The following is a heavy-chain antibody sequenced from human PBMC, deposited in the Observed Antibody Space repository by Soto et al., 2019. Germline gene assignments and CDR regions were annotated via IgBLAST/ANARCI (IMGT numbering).Heavy chain of an antibody. J-gene: IGHJ4*02. CDR3: ARLGGYVSVGYYYLWDS. CDR2: INHIGST. CDR1: DGSMNSDSSY. V-gene: IGHV4-39*01. D-gene: IGHD3-22*01. Sequence: QLQLQESGPGLVKPSETLSLTCRVSDGSMNSDSSYWGWIRPPPGKGLEWIGVINHIGSTTHNLSLKGRVTMSVDASRNQFSLKVTSMTAADTAVYYCARLGGYVSVGYYYLWDSWGQGTLVTVSS.